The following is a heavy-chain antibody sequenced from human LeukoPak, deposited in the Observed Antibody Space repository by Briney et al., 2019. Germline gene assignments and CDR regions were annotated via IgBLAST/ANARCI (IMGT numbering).Heavy chain of an antibody. D-gene: IGHD1-26*01. CDR3: ARAREGANLLDV. V-gene: IGHV1-69*05. Sequence: SVKVSCKASGGTFSRYAISWVRQAPGQGLEWMGGIIPIFGTAHYAQKFQGRVTITTDESTSTAYMELSSLRSEDTAVYYCARAREGANLLDVWGKGTTVTVSS. J-gene: IGHJ6*04. CDR2: IIPIFGTA. CDR1: GGTFSRYA.